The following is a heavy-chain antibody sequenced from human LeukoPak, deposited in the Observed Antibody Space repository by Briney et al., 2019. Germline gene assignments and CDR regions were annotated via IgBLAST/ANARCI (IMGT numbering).Heavy chain of an antibody. CDR3: ARAEQLVWFGDPRRAYYYGLDV. D-gene: IGHD3-10*01. J-gene: IGHJ6*02. V-gene: IGHV5-51*01. CDR2: IYPGDSDT. CDR1: GSSFSDYW. Sequence: GESLKISCKASGSSFSDYWIGWLRQMPGKGLEWMGIIYPGDSDTRYSPSFQGQVTISAEKSITTAFLQWSSLKASDTAMYYCARAEQLVWFGDPRRAYYYGLDVWGQGTSVTVSS.